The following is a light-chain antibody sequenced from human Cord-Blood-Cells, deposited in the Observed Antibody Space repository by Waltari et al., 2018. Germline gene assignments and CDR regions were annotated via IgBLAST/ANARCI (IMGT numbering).Light chain of an antibody. Sequence: VVSTQPPPPLSLSPGKTAPFSCRASQSVSSYLAWYQQKPGQAPRLLIYDASNRATGIPARFSGSGSGTDFTLTISSLEPEDFAVYYCQQRSNWPPPYTFGQGTKLEIK. J-gene: IGKJ2*01. CDR2: DAS. CDR3: QQRSNWPPPYT. V-gene: IGKV3-11*01. CDR1: QSVSSY.